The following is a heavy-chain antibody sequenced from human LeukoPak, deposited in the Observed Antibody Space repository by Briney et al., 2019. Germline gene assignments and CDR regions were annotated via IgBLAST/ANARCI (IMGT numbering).Heavy chain of an antibody. D-gene: IGHD3-10*01. V-gene: IGHV1-2*02. CDR2: INPNSGGT. J-gene: IGHJ4*02. CDR1: GYTFSANY. Sequence: GASVKVSCKASGYTFSANYMHWVRQAPGQGLEWMGWINPNSGGTNYAQKFQGRVTMTRDTSISTAYMELSRLRSDDTAVYYCARRGIPMVWGVTARYYFDYWGQGTLVTVSS. CDR3: ARRGIPMVWGVTARYYFDY.